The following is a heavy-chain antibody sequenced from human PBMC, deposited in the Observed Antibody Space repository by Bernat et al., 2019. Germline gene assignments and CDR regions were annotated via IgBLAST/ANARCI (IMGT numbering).Heavy chain of an antibody. V-gene: IGHV4-39*01. J-gene: IGHJ5*02. CDR1: ISSSSYY. D-gene: IGHD6-6*01. CDR2: IYYSGST. Sequence: ISSSSYYWCLIRQPPGKGLEWIGSIYYSGSTYYNPSPKSRVTISVDTSKNQFSLKLSCVTAADTAVYYCETETWGSIAASRGNNWFDHWG. CDR3: ETETWGSIAASRGNNWFDH.